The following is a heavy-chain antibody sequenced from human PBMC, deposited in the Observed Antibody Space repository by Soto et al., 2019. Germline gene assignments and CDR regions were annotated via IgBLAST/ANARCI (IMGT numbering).Heavy chain of an antibody. Sequence: QVQLQESGPGLVKPSQTLSLTCTVSGGSISSGGYYWNWIRQHPGKGLEWIGYIYYSGSTYYNPSLERRLPVSLGTPKNQFSLKRSSVTAADTAVYYCARSVFPWGQGTLVTVSS. CDR2: IYYSGST. CDR1: GGSISSGGYY. V-gene: IGHV4-31*03. CDR3: ARSVFP. D-gene: IGHD2-8*01. J-gene: IGHJ5*02.